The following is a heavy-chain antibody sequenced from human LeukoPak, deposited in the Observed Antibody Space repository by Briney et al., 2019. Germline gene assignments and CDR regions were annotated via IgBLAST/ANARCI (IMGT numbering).Heavy chain of an antibody. CDR1: GYTFTGYY. D-gene: IGHD3-22*01. V-gene: IGHV1-2*02. J-gene: IGHJ4*02. Sequence: GASVKVSCKASGYTFTGYYMHWVRQAPGQGLEWMGWINPNSGGTNYAQKFQGRVTMTRDTSISTAYMELSRLRSDDTAVYYCARGQGRIITMIVAPRYWGQGTLVTVSS. CDR2: INPNSGGT. CDR3: ARGQGRIITMIVAPRY.